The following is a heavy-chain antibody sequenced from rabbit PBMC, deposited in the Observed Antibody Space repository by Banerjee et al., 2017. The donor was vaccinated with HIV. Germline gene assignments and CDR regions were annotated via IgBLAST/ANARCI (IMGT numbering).Heavy chain of an antibody. CDR2: INVGVSGTT. J-gene: IGHJ4*01. CDR3: ARDLAGVIGWNFGL. Sequence: QQQLVESGGGLVKPGASLTLTCKASGFDFSSGYWIYWVRQAPGKGLEWIACINVGVSGTTHYATWVNGRFTISKTSSTTVTLQMTSLTAADTATYFCARDLAGVIGWNFGLWGQGTLVTVS. V-gene: IGHV1S45*01. CDR1: GFDFSSGYW. D-gene: IGHD4-1*01.